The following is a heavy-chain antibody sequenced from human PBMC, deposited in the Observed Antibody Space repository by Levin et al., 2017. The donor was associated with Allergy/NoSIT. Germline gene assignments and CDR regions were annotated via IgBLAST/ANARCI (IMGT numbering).Heavy chain of an antibody. D-gene: IGHD3-9*01. CDR2: IYHSGAT. Sequence: SETLSLTCTVSGDSISSGGYCWGWIRQDPGKGLEWIGHIYHSGATFYNPSLKSRLTISVDRSNNQFSLRLNPVTAADTAVYYCARRLYFDDVGIPTDWFFDLWGRGTLVTVSS. V-gene: IGHV4-31*03. J-gene: IGHJ2*01. CDR1: GDSISSGGYC. CDR3: ARRLYFDDVGIPTDWFFDL.